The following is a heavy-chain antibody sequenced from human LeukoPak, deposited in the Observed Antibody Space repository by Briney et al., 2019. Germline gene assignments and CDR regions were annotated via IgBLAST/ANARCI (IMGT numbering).Heavy chain of an antibody. CDR2: IYYSGST. CDR1: GVSISSFY. Sequence: SETLSLTCTVSGVSISSFYWSWIRQPPGKGLEWIGYIYYSGSTKYNPSLKSRLTISVDTSKNQFSLKLSSVTAADTAVYYCARDYGGKFDYWGQGTLVTVSS. D-gene: IGHD4-23*01. CDR3: ARDYGGKFDY. J-gene: IGHJ4*02. V-gene: IGHV4-59*01.